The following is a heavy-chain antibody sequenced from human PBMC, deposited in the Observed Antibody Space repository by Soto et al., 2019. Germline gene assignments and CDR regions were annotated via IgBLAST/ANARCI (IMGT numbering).Heavy chain of an antibody. V-gene: IGHV4-30-4*01. Sequence: SETLSLTCTVSGGSIRSGDYYWSWIRQPPGKGLEWIGYIYYSGSTYYHPSLQSRVTISVDTSNNQFSLRLTSVTAADTAVYYCARVTIFGRYYYYGMDVWGQGATVTVSS. J-gene: IGHJ6*02. CDR1: GGSIRSGDYY. CDR2: IYYSGST. CDR3: ARVTIFGRYYYYGMDV. D-gene: IGHD3-3*01.